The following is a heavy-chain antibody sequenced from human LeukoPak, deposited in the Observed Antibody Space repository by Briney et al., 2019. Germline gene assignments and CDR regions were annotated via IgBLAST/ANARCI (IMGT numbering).Heavy chain of an antibody. Sequence: GASVKVSCKASGYTFTSYGISWVRQAPGQGLEWMGWISAYNGNTNYAQKLQGRVTMTTDTSTSTAYMELRSLRSDDTAVYYCARSPRYYYDSSGYVLDYWGQGTLVTVSS. CDR3: ARSPRYYYDSSGYVLDY. CDR1: GYTFTSYG. V-gene: IGHV1-18*01. J-gene: IGHJ4*02. D-gene: IGHD3-22*01. CDR2: ISAYNGNT.